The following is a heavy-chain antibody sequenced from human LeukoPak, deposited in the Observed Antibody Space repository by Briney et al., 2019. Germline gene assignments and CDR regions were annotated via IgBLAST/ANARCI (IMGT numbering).Heavy chain of an antibody. CDR2: IYYSGST. V-gene: IGHV4-59*08. Sequence: SETQSLTCTVSGGSISSYYWSWIRQPPGKGLEWIGYIYYSGSTNYNPSLKSRVTISVDTSKNQFSLKLSSVTAADTAVYYCASLYCSSTSCHNPHFDYWGQGTLVTVSS. J-gene: IGHJ4*02. CDR1: GGSISSYY. CDR3: ASLYCSSTSCHNPHFDY. D-gene: IGHD2-2*02.